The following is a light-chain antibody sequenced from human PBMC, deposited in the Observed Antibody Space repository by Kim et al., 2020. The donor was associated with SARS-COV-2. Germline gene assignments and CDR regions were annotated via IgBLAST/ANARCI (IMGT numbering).Light chain of an antibody. V-gene: IGKV2-30*02. J-gene: IGKJ1*01. Sequence: DVVLTQSPLSLPVTLGQPASISCRSSQSLVHSDGDTYLNWFQQRPGQTPRRLIYKVSNRDSGVPDRFSGSGSGTDFTLKISRLEAEDVAVYYCAQGTHWPWTFGQGTKVEIK. CDR2: KVS. CDR3: AQGTHWPWT. CDR1: QSLVHSDGDTY.